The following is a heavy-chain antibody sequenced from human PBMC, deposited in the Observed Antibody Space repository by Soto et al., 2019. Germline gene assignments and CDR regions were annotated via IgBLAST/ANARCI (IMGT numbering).Heavy chain of an antibody. CDR1: GFTVITNY. V-gene: IGHV3-53*01. J-gene: IGHJ4*02. Sequence: PGGSLRLSCAASGFTVITNYMNWVRQAPGKGLEWVSVIYSGGETYYADSVKGRFTISRDSSKNTLYLQMNSLRAEDTAVYYCARDPEKLYGDPFDYWGQGTLVTVSS. CDR3: ARDPEKLYGDPFDY. D-gene: IGHD4-17*01. CDR2: IYSGGET.